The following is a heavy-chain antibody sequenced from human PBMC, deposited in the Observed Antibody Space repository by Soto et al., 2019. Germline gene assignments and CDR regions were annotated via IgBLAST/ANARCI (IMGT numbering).Heavy chain of an antibody. J-gene: IGHJ5*02. CDR1: GGSVSSGRYY. CDR3: AGDTHYDFWSGYSTKWFDP. V-gene: IGHV4-61*01. Sequence: PSETLSLTCTVSGGSVSSGRYYWSWIRQPPGKGLEWIGYIYDSGSTNYNPSLMSRVTISVDTSKNQFSLKLRSVTAADTAVYYCAGDTHYDFWSGYSTKWFDPWGQGTLVTVSS. CDR2: IYDSGST. D-gene: IGHD3-3*01.